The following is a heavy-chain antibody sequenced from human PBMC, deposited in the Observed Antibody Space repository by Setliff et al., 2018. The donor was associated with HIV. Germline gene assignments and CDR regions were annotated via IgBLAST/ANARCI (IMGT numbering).Heavy chain of an antibody. V-gene: IGHV3-21*04. CDR3: ARVMVRGVEYYVDV. Sequence: PGGSLRLSCVASGFTFSSYCMDWFRQAPGKGLEWVSSISYGSTYIYQSDSVRGRFTISRDDAKNSLYLQMNSLRGEDTALYYCARVMVRGVEYYVDVWGKGTTVTVSS. CDR1: GFTFSSYC. CDR2: ISYGSTYI. J-gene: IGHJ6*04. D-gene: IGHD3-10*01.